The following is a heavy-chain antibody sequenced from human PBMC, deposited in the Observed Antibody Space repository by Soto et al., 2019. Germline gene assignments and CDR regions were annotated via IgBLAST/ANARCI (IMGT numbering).Heavy chain of an antibody. CDR1: GFTFSSYG. Sequence: GGSLRLSCAASGFTFSSYGMHWVRQAPGKGLEWVAVISYDGSNKYYADSVKGRFTISRDNSKNTLYLQMNSLRAEDTAVYYCAKKGSIFVVVPAAMRGRYYFDYWGQGTLVTVSS. V-gene: IGHV3-30*18. D-gene: IGHD2-2*01. CDR3: AKKGSIFVVVPAAMRGRYYFDY. CDR2: ISYDGSNK. J-gene: IGHJ4*02.